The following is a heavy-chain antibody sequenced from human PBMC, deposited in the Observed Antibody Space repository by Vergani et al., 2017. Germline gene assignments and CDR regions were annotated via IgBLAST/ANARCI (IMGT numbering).Heavy chain of an antibody. V-gene: IGHV4-59*01. CDR2: IYYSGST. Sequence: QVQLQESGPGLVKPSETLSLTCTVSGGSISSYYWSWIRQPPGKGLEWIGYIYYSGSTKYNPSLKSRVTISVDTSKNQFSLKLSSVTAADTAVYYCAREVWGNDYYYYYMDVWGKGTTVTVSS. J-gene: IGHJ6*03. CDR1: GGSISSYY. D-gene: IGHD3-16*01. CDR3: AREVWGNDYYYYYMDV.